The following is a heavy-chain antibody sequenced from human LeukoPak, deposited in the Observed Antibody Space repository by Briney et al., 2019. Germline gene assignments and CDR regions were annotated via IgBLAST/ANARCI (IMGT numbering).Heavy chain of an antibody. V-gene: IGHV4-4*07. J-gene: IGHJ4*02. D-gene: IGHD2-15*01. CDR3: ARAVRYCSGGSCYTFDY. CDR2: IYTSGST. CDR1: GGSISSYY. Sequence: SETLSLTCTVSGGSISSYYWSWIRQPAGKGLEWIGRIYTSGSTNYNPSLKSRVTMSVDTSKNQFSLKLSSVTAADTAVYYCARAVRYCSGGSCYTFDYWGQGTLVTVSS.